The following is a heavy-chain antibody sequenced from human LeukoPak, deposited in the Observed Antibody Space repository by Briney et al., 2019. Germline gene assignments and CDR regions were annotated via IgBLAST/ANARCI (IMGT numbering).Heavy chain of an antibody. V-gene: IGHV3-23*01. CDR3: AKGPNDSSNYLFDY. CDR1: GFTFSRHA. J-gene: IGHJ4*02. D-gene: IGHD4-11*01. CDR2: IVGSGVDT. Sequence: GGSLRLSCAASGFTFSRHAMSWVRRAPGKGLEWVSVIVGSGVDTYYADSVKGRFTISRDNSKNTLYVQMNSLGAEDTAVYYCAKGPNDSSNYLFDYWGKGTLVTVSS.